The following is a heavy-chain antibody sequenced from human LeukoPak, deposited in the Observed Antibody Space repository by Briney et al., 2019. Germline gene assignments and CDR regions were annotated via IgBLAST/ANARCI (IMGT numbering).Heavy chain of an antibody. CDR1: GYTLTGYY. CDR2: INPNSGGT. Sequence: ASVKVSCKASGYTLTGYYMHWVRQAPGQGLEWMGWINPNSGGTNYAQKFQGRVTMTRDTSISTAYMELSRLRSDDTAVYYCARIGGSSYYYYYMDVWGKGTTVTVSS. V-gene: IGHV1-2*02. D-gene: IGHD1-26*01. CDR3: ARIGGSSYYYYYMDV. J-gene: IGHJ6*03.